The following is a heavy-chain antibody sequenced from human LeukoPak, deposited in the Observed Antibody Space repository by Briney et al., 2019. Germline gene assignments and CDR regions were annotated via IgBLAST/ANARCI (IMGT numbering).Heavy chain of an antibody. CDR3: AIYGSGSS. D-gene: IGHD3-10*01. CDR2: INPNSGGT. J-gene: IGHJ5*02. Sequence: ASVKVSCKASGYTFTGYYMHWVRQAPGQGLEWMGWINPNSGGTSFAQKFQGRVTMTRDTSISTAYMELNRLRSDDTAVYYCAIYGSGSSWGQGTLVTVSS. V-gene: IGHV1-2*02. CDR1: GYTFTGYY.